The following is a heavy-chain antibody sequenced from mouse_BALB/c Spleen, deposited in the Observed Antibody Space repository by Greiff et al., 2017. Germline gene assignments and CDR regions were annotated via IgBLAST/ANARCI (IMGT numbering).Heavy chain of an antibody. CDR2: IWSGGST. Sequence: VKLVESGPGLVQPSQSLSITCTVSGFSLTSYGVHWVRQSPGKGLAWLGVIWSGGSTDYNAAFISRLSISKDNSKSQVFFKMNSLQANDTAIYYCARGPNRYDGREDAMDYWGQGTSVTVSS. CDR3: ARGPNRYDGREDAMDY. CDR1: GFSLTSYG. J-gene: IGHJ4*01. D-gene: IGHD2-14*01. V-gene: IGHV2-2*02.